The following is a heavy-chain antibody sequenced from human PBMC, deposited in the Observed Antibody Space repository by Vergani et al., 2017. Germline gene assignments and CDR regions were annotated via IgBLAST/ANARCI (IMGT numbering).Heavy chain of an antibody. Sequence: EVQLLESGGGLVQPGGSLRLSCAASGFTFSSYAMSWVRQAPGKGLEWVSAISGSGGSTYYADSVKARFTISRDNSKNTLYLQMNSLRAEDTAVYYCAKGADCSGGSCYSLTRWFDPWGQGTLVTVSS. CDR2: ISGSGGST. J-gene: IGHJ5*02. CDR1: GFTFSSYA. D-gene: IGHD2-15*01. V-gene: IGHV3-23*01. CDR3: AKGADCSGGSCYSLTRWFDP.